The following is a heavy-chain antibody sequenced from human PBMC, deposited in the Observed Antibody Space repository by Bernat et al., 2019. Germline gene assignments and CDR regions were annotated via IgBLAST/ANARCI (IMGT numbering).Heavy chain of an antibody. J-gene: IGHJ6*03. CDR3: ARDQGDYIWWSYRPIHRRYYDMDV. V-gene: IGHV1-69*01. D-gene: IGHD3-16*02. CDR2: IIPIFGTA. CDR1: GGTFSSYA. Sequence: QVQLVQSGAEVKKPGSSVKVSCKASGGTFSSYAISWVRQAPGQGLECMGGIIPIFGTANYAQKFKGRVTIHEDESTSTAYMELSSLRSKDTAVYYCARDQGDYIWWSYRPIHRRYYDMDVWGKGNTVTVSS.